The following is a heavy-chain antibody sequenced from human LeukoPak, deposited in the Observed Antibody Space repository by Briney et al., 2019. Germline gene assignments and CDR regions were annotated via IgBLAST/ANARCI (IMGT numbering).Heavy chain of an antibody. V-gene: IGHV3-21*01. CDR1: GFTFSSYS. Sequence: GGSLRLSCAASGFTFSSYSMNWVRQAPGKGLEWVSSISSSSSYIYYADSVKGRFTISRDNAKNSLYLQMNSLRAEDTAVYYCALSSLTLSGLDYWGQGTLVTVSS. D-gene: IGHD6-13*01. CDR2: ISSSSSYI. CDR3: ALSSLTLSGLDY. J-gene: IGHJ4*02.